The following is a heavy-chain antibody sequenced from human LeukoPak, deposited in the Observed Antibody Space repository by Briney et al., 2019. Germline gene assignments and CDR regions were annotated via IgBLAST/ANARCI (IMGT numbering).Heavy chain of an antibody. V-gene: IGHV3-66*01. Sequence: GESLKISCAASGFTVSSNYMSWVRQAPGKGLEWVSVIYSGGSTYYADSVKGRFTISRDNSKNTLYLQMNSLRAEDTAVYYCAGLRYYYYGMDVWGQGTTVTVSS. CDR2: IYSGGST. CDR3: AGLRYYYYGMDV. CDR1: GFTVSSNY. J-gene: IGHJ6*02.